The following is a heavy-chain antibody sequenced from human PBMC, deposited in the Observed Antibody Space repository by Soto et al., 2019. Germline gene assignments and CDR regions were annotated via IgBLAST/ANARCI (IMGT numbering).Heavy chain of an antibody. CDR3: ARIYGDYLSFCYYYGMDV. CDR2: IYYRGST. Sequence: QLQLQESGPGLVKPSETLSLTCTVSGGSISSSSYYWGWIRQPPGKGLEWIGSIYYRGSTYYNTSLKNRVTISVDTSKIRFSLKLSSVTAAETAVYYCARIYGDYLSFCYYYGMDVWGQGTTVTVSS. V-gene: IGHV4-39*01. CDR1: GGSISSSSYY. J-gene: IGHJ6*02. D-gene: IGHD4-17*01.